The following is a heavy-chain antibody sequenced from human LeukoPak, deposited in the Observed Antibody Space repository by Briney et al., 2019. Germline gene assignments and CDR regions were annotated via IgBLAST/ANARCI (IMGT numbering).Heavy chain of an antibody. CDR1: GFTFDDYA. D-gene: IGHD5-12*01. V-gene: IGHV3-30*03. CDR2: ISYDGSNK. Sequence: GRSLRLSCAASGFTFDDYAMHWVRQAPGKGLEWVAVISYDGSNKYYADSVKGRFTISRDNSKNTLYLQMNSLRAEDTAVYYCASVVATVPYYWGQGTLVTVSS. CDR3: ASVVATVPYY. J-gene: IGHJ4*02.